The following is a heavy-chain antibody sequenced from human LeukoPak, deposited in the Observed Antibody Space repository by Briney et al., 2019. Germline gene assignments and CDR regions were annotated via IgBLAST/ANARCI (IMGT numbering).Heavy chain of an antibody. CDR2: IYYSGST. D-gene: IGHD6-13*01. CDR3: ARDPWLAAAGKGDWFDP. V-gene: IGHV4-39*07. Sequence: KPSETPSLTCTVSGGSISSSSYYWGWIRQPPGKGLEWIGSIYYSGSTYYNPSLKGRVTISVDTSKNQFSLKLSSVTAADTAVYYCARDPWLAAAGKGDWFDPWGQGTLVTVSS. J-gene: IGHJ5*02. CDR1: GGSISSSSYY.